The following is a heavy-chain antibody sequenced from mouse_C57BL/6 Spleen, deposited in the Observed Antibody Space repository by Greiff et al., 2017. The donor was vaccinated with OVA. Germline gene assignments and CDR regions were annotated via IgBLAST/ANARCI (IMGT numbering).Heavy chain of an antibody. Sequence: VMLVESGAELVRPGASVKLSCKASGYTFTDYYINWVKQRPGQGLEWIARIYPGSGNTYYNEKFKGKATLTAEKSSSTAYMQHSSLTSEDSAVYFCARESDWAWFAYWGQGTLVTVSA. CDR3: ARESDWAWFAY. J-gene: IGHJ3*01. CDR2: IYPGSGNT. CDR1: GYTFTDYY. V-gene: IGHV1-76*01.